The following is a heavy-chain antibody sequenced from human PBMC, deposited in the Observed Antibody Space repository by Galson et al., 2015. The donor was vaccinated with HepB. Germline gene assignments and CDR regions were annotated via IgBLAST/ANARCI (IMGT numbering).Heavy chain of an antibody. CDR2: ISGSSTYI. Sequence: SLRLSCAASGFTFSSYSMNWVRQAPGKGLEWVPYISGSSTYISYPDSVRGRFTISRDNAKNSLYLQMDSLRAEDTAVYYCARARSYYDSTGYYNFDYWGQGILVTVSS. CDR3: ARARSYYDSTGYYNFDY. D-gene: IGHD3-22*01. J-gene: IGHJ4*02. CDR1: GFTFSSYS. V-gene: IGHV3-21*06.